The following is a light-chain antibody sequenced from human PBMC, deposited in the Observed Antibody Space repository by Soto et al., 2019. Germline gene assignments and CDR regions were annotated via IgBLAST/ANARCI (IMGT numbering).Light chain of an antibody. V-gene: IGKV3-15*01. J-gene: IGKJ1*01. Sequence: EIVLMQSPGTLSLSPGERATLSCRASQTLRRTYIAWYQQKPGQAPRVLIYGASTRDTGVPARFSGSGSGTEFTLPLSRLQPEDFEVYYCQHYNKWLWTFGQGTKVDI. CDR1: QTLRRT. CDR3: QHYNKWLWT. CDR2: GAS.